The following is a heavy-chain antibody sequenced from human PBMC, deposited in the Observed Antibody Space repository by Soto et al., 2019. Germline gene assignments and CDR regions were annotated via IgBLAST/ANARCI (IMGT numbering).Heavy chain of an antibody. CDR3: AAHLCGGDCCSGALGFDY. J-gene: IGHJ4*02. V-gene: IGHV1-58*01. CDR2: IVVGSGNT. Sequence: GASVKVSCKASGFTFTSSAVQWVRQARGQRLEWIGWIVVGSGNTNYAQKFQERVTITRDMSTSTAYMELSSLRSEDTAVYYCAAHLCGGDCCSGALGFDYWGQGTLVTVSS. D-gene: IGHD2-21*02. CDR1: GFTFTSSA.